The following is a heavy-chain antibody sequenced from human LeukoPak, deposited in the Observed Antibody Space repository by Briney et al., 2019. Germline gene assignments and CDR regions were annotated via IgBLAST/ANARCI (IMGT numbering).Heavy chain of an antibody. CDR2: ISGSGGST. Sequence: PGGSLRLSCAAPGFTFSSYAMSWVRQAPGKGLEWVSAISGSGGSTYYAGSGKGRFTISRDNSKNTLYLQMNSLRAEDTAVYYCAKDQGGIWPPNWFDPWGQGTLVTVSS. CDR1: GFTFSSYA. CDR3: AKDQGGIWPPNWFDP. D-gene: IGHD3-16*01. V-gene: IGHV3-23*01. J-gene: IGHJ5*02.